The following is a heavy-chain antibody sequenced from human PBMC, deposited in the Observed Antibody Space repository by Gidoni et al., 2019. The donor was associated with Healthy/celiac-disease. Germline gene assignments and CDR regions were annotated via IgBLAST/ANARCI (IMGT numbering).Heavy chain of an antibody. D-gene: IGHD5-12*01. CDR2: ISGSGGST. Sequence: EVQLLESGGGLVQPGGSLRLSCAASGFTFSSYAMSWVRQAPGKGLEWVSAISGSGGSTYYADSVKGRFTISRDNSKNTLYLQMNSLRAEDTAVYYCAKDSYPRRWLQLIVDYWGQGTLVTVSS. V-gene: IGHV3-23*01. CDR1: GFTFSSYA. CDR3: AKDSYPRRWLQLIVDY. J-gene: IGHJ4*02.